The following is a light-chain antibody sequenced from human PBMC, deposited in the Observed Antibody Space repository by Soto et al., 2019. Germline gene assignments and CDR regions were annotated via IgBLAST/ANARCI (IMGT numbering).Light chain of an antibody. CDR1: SSDIGDTHY. J-gene: IGLJ1*01. Sequence: QSVLTQPPSASGSPGQSVTVSCTGTSSDIGDTHYVSWYQQHPSKAPKLMVYEVSKRPSGVPDRFSGSKSGNTASLTVSGLLAEDEGDYYCSSYAGRDTVVFGSGTKVTVL. V-gene: IGLV2-8*01. CDR3: SSYAGRDTVV. CDR2: EVS.